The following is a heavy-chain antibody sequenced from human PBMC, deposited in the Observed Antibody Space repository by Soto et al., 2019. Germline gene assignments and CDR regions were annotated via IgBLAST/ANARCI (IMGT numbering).Heavy chain of an antibody. J-gene: IGHJ4*02. CDR2: IYYSGST. Sequence: PSDTLSLTCTVSGGSISSGGYYWSWIRQHPGKGLEWIGYIYYSGSTYYNPSLKSRVTISVDTSKNQFSLKLSSVTAADTAVYYCARDRMAFGGVTDYWGQGTLVTVSS. CDR3: ARDRMAFGGVTDY. D-gene: IGHD3-16*01. V-gene: IGHV4-31*03. CDR1: GGSISSGGYY.